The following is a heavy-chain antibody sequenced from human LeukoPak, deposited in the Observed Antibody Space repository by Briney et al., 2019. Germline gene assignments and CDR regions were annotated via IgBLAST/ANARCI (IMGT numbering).Heavy chain of an antibody. CDR2: IHSSGYT. J-gene: IGHJ5*02. CDR1: GGSISGNY. D-gene: IGHD1-26*01. V-gene: IGHV4-4*09. CDR3: TKRQGPTSGSYDYFDP. Sequence: SETLSLTCTVSGGSISGNYWSWIRQPPGEGLEWIAYIHSSGYTNYNPSLKSRVTISVDTSNNQFSLKVTSVTAADTAMYYCTKRQGPTSGSYDYFDPWGQGALVTVSS.